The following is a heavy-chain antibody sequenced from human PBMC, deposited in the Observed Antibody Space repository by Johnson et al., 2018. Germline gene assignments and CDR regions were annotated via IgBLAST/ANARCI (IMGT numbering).Heavy chain of an antibody. CDR2: LYHSGGA. Sequence: QVQLQESGPGLVKXSDTLSLMCSVSGGSISSYYYHWIRQSPGKGLEWIGTLYHSGGATYNPSLNGRVTFSVDTSTNQFSLKLTSVTAADPAVYYCARGRGTGSYSQAYLDHWGQGTLVTVSS. CDR1: GGSISSYY. CDR3: ARGRGTGSYSQAYLDH. J-gene: IGHJ1*01. D-gene: IGHD3-3*02. V-gene: IGHV4-59*01.